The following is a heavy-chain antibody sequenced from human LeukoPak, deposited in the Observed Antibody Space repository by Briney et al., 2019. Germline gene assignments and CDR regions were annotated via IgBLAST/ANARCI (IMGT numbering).Heavy chain of an antibody. V-gene: IGHV3-7*01. CDR1: GFTFSSYW. D-gene: IGHD3-10*01. Sequence: PGGSLRLSCAASGFTFSSYWMSWVRQAPGKGLEWVANIKQDGSEKYYVDSVKGRYTISRDNAKNSLYLQMNSPRAEDTAVYYCARDVWFGEFLSDYYYYGMDVWGQGTTVTVSS. J-gene: IGHJ6*02. CDR3: ARDVWFGEFLSDYYYYGMDV. CDR2: IKQDGSEK.